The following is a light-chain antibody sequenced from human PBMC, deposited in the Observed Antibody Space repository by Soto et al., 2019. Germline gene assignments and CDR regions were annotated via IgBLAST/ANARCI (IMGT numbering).Light chain of an antibody. Sequence: EIVLTQSPGTLSVSPGERATLSCRASQSGGRNYLAWYQQKPGQAPRLLIYGASSRATGIPDRFSGSGSGTDFTLTISRLEPEDFAVYYCQQYASSPLTFGGGTKVETK. CDR1: QSGGRNY. J-gene: IGKJ4*01. CDR2: GAS. V-gene: IGKV3-20*01. CDR3: QQYASSPLT.